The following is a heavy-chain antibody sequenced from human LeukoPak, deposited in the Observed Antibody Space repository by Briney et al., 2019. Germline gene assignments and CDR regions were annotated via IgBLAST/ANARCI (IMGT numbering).Heavy chain of an antibody. CDR3: AREDGGSYFAY. Sequence: ASVKVSCKASGYTFTSYYMHWVRQAPGQGLEWRGIINPSGGSTSYAQKFQGRVTMTSDTSTSTVYMELSRLRSEDTAVYYCAREDGGSYFAYWGQGTLVTVSS. D-gene: IGHD5-24*01. J-gene: IGHJ4*02. CDR2: INPSGGST. V-gene: IGHV1-46*01. CDR1: GYTFTSYY.